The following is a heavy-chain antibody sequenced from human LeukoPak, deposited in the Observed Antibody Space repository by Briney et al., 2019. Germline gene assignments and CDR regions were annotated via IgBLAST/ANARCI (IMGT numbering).Heavy chain of an antibody. Sequence: PGGSLRLSCAASGFTFRSYAMSWVRQAPRKGMEWVSAISGSGGSTYYADSVKGRFTISRDNSKNTLYLQMNSLRAEDTAVYHCAKGLSLLVRAPNSDYWGQGTLVTVSS. J-gene: IGHJ4*02. V-gene: IGHV3-23*01. CDR1: GFTFRSYA. CDR3: AKGLSLLVRAPNSDY. CDR2: ISGSGGST. D-gene: IGHD1-1*01.